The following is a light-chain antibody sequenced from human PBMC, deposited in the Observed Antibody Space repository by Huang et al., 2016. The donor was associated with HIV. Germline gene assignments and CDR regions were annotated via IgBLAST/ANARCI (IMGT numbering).Light chain of an antibody. J-gene: IGKJ1*01. V-gene: IGKV3-15*01. Sequence: EIVMTQSPATLSVSPGERATPSCRASQSISNDLAWYQKKPGQAPRLLVYGAINRPTGIPVGFSGSGSGTEFTLTISSLQSEDFAVYYCQQYNDWPWTFGQGTKVEIK. CDR3: QQYNDWPWT. CDR2: GAI. CDR1: QSISND.